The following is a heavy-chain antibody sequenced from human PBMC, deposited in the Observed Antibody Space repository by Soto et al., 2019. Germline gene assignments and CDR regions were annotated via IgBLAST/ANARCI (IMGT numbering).Heavy chain of an antibody. Sequence: GESLKISCKGSGYSFTSYWIGWVRQMPGKGLEWMGIIYPGDSDTRYSPSFQGQVTISADKSISTAYLQWSSLKASDTAMYYCARPGIAAAGTTNYYNGMDVWGQGTTVTVSS. CDR2: IYPGDSDT. V-gene: IGHV5-51*01. CDR1: GYSFTSYW. CDR3: ARPGIAAAGTTNYYNGMDV. D-gene: IGHD6-13*01. J-gene: IGHJ6*02.